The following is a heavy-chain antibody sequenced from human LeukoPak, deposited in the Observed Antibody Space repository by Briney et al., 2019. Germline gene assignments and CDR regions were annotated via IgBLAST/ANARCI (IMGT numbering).Heavy chain of an antibody. Sequence: SVKVSCKASGGTLSSYAISWVRQAPGQGLEWMGRIIPIFGTANYAQKFQGRVTITTDESTSTAYMELSSLRSEDTAVYYCARPLRSGYYYNAFDIWGQGTMVTVSS. CDR2: IIPIFGTA. CDR1: GGTLSSYA. V-gene: IGHV1-69*05. CDR3: ARPLRSGYYYNAFDI. D-gene: IGHD3-22*01. J-gene: IGHJ3*02.